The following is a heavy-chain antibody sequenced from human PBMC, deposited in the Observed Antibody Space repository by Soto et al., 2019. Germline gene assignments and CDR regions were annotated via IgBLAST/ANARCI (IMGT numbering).Heavy chain of an antibody. D-gene: IGHD1-26*01. J-gene: IGHJ6*03. Sequence: SETLSLTCTVSGGSISSSSYYWGWIRQPPGKGLEWIGSIYYSGSTYYNPSLKSRVTISVDTSKNQFSLKLSSVTAADTAVYYCARHIPWELYMDVWGKGTTVTVSS. CDR1: GGSISSSSYY. CDR2: IYYSGST. CDR3: ARHIPWELYMDV. V-gene: IGHV4-39*01.